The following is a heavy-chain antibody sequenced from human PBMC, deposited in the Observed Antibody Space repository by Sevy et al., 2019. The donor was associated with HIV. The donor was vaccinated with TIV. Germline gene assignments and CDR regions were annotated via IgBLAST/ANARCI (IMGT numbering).Heavy chain of an antibody. D-gene: IGHD1-26*01. CDR3: ARDLNSGSYSLNY. V-gene: IGHV3-30*04. J-gene: IGHJ4*02. CDR2: ISYDGSNK. Sequence: GGSLRLSCAASGFTFSSYAMHWVGQAPGKGLEWVAVISYDGSNKYYADSVKGRFTISRDNSKNTLYLQMNSLRAEDTAVYYCARDLNSGSYSLNYWGQGTLVTVSS. CDR1: GFTFSSYA.